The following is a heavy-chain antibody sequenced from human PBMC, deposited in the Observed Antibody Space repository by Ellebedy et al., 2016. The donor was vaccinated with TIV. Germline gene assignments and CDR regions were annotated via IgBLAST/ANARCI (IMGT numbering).Heavy chain of an antibody. J-gene: IGHJ6*02. D-gene: IGHD3-10*01. V-gene: IGHV4-59*01. CDR2: IYYSGSH. CDR1: GGAISTYY. Sequence: MPSETLSLTCTVSGGAISTYYWSWIRQPPGKGLEWIGYIYYSGSHNYNPSLKSRVTISVYTSKKQFTLKLTSVTAADTAVYYCARKDLVRGENCYYGMDVWGQGTTVTVSS. CDR3: ARKDLVRGENCYYGMDV.